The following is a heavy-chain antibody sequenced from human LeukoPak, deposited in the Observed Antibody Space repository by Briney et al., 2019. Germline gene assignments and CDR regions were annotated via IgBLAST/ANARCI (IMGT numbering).Heavy chain of an antibody. J-gene: IGHJ6*03. CDR3: ARALYYYDSSGYGYYYYMDV. V-gene: IGHV1-18*01. Sequence: ASVKVSCKASGYTFTSYGISWVRQAPGQGLEWMGWISAYNGNTNYAQKLQGRVTMTTDTSTSTAYMELRSLRSDDTAVYYCARALYYYDSSGYGYYYYMDVWGKGTTVTISS. CDR1: GYTFTSYG. CDR2: ISAYNGNT. D-gene: IGHD3-22*01.